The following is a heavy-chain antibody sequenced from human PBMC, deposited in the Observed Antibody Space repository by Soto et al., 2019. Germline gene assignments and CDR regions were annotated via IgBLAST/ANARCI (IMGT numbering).Heavy chain of an antibody. D-gene: IGHD3-10*01. CDR1: GFTFSSYG. CDR3: ARGMVRGVIIDDAFDI. Sequence: QVQLVESGGGVVQPGRSLRLSCAASGFTFSSYGMHWVRQAPGKGLEWVAVIWYDGSNKYYADSVKGRFTISRDNSKNTLYLQMNSLRAEDTAVYYCARGMVRGVIIDDAFDIWGQGTMVTVSS. J-gene: IGHJ3*02. CDR2: IWYDGSNK. V-gene: IGHV3-33*01.